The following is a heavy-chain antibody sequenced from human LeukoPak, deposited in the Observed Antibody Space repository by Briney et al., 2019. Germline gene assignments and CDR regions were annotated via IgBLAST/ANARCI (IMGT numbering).Heavy chain of an antibody. CDR1: GGSFSNYY. D-gene: IGHD1-7*01. V-gene: IGHV4-34*01. CDR3: ARRWNCGRNYYIDA. J-gene: IGHJ6*03. CDR2: INDSGRT. Sequence: SETLSLTCAVYGGSFSNYYWSWIRQPPGRGLEWIGEINDSGRTNYNPSLMSRVTVSVDTSKNQFSLRLTSVTATDTAVYYCARRWNCGRNYYIDAWGNGATVSVSS.